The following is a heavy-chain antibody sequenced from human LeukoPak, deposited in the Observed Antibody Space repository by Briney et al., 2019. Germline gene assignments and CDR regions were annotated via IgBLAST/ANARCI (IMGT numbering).Heavy chain of an antibody. Sequence: PGGSLRLSCAASGFTFSSYAMHWVRQAPGKGLEWVAVISYDGSNKYYADSVKGRFTISRDNSKNTLYLQMNSLRAEDTAVYYCSRDSLSSCGGDCYSGLDVWGQGTTVTVSS. CDR3: SRDSLSSCGGDCYSGLDV. J-gene: IGHJ6*02. D-gene: IGHD2-21*02. CDR1: GFTFSSYA. CDR2: ISYDGSNK. V-gene: IGHV3-30-3*01.